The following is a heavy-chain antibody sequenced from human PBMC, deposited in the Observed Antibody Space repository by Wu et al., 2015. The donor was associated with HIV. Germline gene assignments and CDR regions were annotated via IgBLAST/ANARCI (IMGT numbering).Heavy chain of an antibody. CDR2: INPRTDST. D-gene: IGHD5-12*01. V-gene: IGHV1-46*01. J-gene: IGHJ4*02. CDR1: GYTFINNF. CDR3: ARSHKWLQLRYPGNFDY. Sequence: QVQLVQSRAGVKKPGASVKVSCTAFGYTFINNFLHWVRQAPGQGPEWMGVINPRTDSTTYAQPFEARLTIARDTSKNTIYMELSGLKSEDTAMYFCARSHKWLQLRYPGNFDYWGQGT.